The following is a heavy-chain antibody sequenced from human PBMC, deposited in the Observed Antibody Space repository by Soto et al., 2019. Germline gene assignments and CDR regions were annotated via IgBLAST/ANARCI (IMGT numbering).Heavy chain of an antibody. J-gene: IGHJ6*02. CDR3: MKAHESGDFLGMSV. V-gene: IGHV4-61*01. CDR1: GGSRSTGMKY. D-gene: IGHD3-10*01. Sequence: KASETLSLTCTVSGGSRSTGMKYWGCARQPPGKALEFIGYMYKTGETLLNSSLKSRVTLSMETSKNQFSLTLSSVTAADTAVYFCMKAHESGDFLGMSVWGPGTTVTVSS. CDR2: MYKTGET.